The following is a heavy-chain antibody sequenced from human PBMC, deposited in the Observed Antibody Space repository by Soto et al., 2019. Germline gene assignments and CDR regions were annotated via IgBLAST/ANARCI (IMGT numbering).Heavy chain of an antibody. CDR2: IWYDGSNK. V-gene: IGHV3-33*01. D-gene: IGHD1-26*01. CDR1: GFTFSSYG. J-gene: IGHJ4*02. Sequence: QVQLVESGGGVVQPGRSLRLSCAASGFTFSSYGMHWVRQSPGKGLEWVAVIWYDGSNKYYADSVKGRFTISRDNSKSTLYLQMNSLRVEDTAVYHCARDRSMGKLPDYWGQGTLVTVSS. CDR3: ARDRSMGKLPDY.